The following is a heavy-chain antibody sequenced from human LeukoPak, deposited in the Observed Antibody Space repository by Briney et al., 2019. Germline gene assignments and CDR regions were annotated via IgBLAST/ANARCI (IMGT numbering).Heavy chain of an antibody. Sequence: PSETLSLTCTVSGDSISTSNSYWGWIRQPPGNGLEWIGEINHSGSTNYNPSLKSRVTISVDTSKNQLSLKLSSVTAADTAVYYCARGKGPALFRNRYYYMDVWGKGTTVTISS. CDR3: ARGKGPALFRNRYYYMDV. D-gene: IGHD1-14*01. J-gene: IGHJ6*03. V-gene: IGHV4-39*07. CDR1: GDSISTSNSY. CDR2: INHSGST.